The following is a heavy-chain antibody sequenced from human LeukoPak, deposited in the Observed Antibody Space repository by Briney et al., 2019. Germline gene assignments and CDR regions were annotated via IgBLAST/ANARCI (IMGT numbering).Heavy chain of an antibody. CDR2: IYYSGST. Sequence: SETLSLTCTVFGGSISSYYWSWIRQPPGKGLEWIGYIYYSGSTNYNPSLKSRITISVDTSKNQFSLKMSSVTAADTAVYYCARGTHTVTDFNYWGQGTLVTVSS. J-gene: IGHJ4*02. CDR1: GGSISSYY. CDR3: ARGTHTVTDFNY. D-gene: IGHD4-11*01. V-gene: IGHV4-59*01.